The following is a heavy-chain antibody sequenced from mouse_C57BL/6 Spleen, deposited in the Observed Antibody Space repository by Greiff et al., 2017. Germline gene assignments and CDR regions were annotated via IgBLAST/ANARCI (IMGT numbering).Heavy chain of an antibody. J-gene: IGHJ3*01. CDR1: GYSFTGYY. CDR3: APYYYGSSYGFAY. V-gene: IGHV1-42*01. Sequence: VHVKQSGPELVKPGASVKISCKASGYSFTGYYMNWVKQSPEKSLEWIGEINPSTGGTTYNQKFKAKATLTVDNSSSTAYMQLKSLTSEDSAVYYCAPYYYGSSYGFAYWGQGTLVTVSA. D-gene: IGHD1-1*01. CDR2: INPSTGGT.